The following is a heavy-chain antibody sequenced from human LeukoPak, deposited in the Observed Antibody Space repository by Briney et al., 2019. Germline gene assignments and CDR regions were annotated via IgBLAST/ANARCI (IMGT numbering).Heavy chain of an antibody. CDR3: ARGDQWDLRIANCFGS. V-gene: IGHV3-48*03. Sequence: GGSLRLSCATSGFNFNHYELNWVRQAPGKGPEWVSYVSGSGSVIKYADSVRGRFTISRDATNNSLFLQMNSLRAEDTAVYYCARGDQWDLRIANCFGSWGQGTLVTVSS. J-gene: IGHJ5*01. CDR1: GFNFNHYE. D-gene: IGHD1-26*01. CDR2: VSGSGSVI.